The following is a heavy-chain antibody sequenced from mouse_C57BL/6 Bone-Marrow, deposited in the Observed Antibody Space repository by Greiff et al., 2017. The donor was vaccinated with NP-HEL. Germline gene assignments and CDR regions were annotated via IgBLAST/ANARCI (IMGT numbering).Heavy chain of an antibody. CDR3: AREAYGNYGFAY. D-gene: IGHD2-1*01. CDR2: IWSDGST. J-gene: IGHJ3*01. Sequence: VKLVESGPGLVAPSQSLSITCTVSGFSLTSYGVHWVRQPPGTGLEWLVVIWSDGSTTYNSALKSRLSISKDNSKSQVFLKMNSLQTDDTAMYYCAREAYGNYGFAYWGQGTLVTVSA. V-gene: IGHV2-6*03. CDR1: GFSLTSYG.